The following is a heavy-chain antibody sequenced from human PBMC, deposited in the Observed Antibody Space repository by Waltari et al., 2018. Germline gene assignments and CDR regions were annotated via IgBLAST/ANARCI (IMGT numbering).Heavy chain of an antibody. J-gene: IGHJ4*02. Sequence: QLQLQESGPGLVKPSETLSLTCTVSGGSISSSSYYWGWIRQPPGKGLEWIGSIYYSGSTYYNPSRKSRVTISVDTSKNQFSLKLSSVTAEDTAVYYCAKDRVAVAAPVCFDYWGQGTLVTVSS. V-gene: IGHV4-39*07. CDR1: GGSISSSSYY. CDR2: IYYSGST. D-gene: IGHD6-19*01. CDR3: AKDRVAVAAPVCFDY.